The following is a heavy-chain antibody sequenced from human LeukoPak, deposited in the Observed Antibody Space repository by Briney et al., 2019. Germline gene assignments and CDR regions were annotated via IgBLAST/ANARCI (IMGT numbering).Heavy chain of an antibody. V-gene: IGHV3-74*01. CDR2: INTDGSST. D-gene: IGHD6-19*01. J-gene: IGHJ4*02. Sequence: GGSLRLSCAASGFTFSSYWMHWVRQAPGKGLVWVSRINTDGSSTTYVDSVKGRFTISRDNAKKSLYLQMNSLRAEDTAVYYCAVEYSSTPLGLDFWGQGTLVTASS. CDR1: GFTFSSYW. CDR3: AVEYSSTPLGLDF.